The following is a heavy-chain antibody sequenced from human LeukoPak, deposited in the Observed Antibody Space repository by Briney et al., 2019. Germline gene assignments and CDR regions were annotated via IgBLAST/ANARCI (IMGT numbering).Heavy chain of an antibody. CDR2: IRYDGSNK. CDR3: AKEASLDYYGSGSYPSYFDY. V-gene: IGHV3-30*02. D-gene: IGHD3-10*01. J-gene: IGHJ4*02. CDR1: GFTFSSYG. Sequence: GGSLRLSCAASGFTFSSYGMHWVRQAPGKGLEWVAFIRYDGSNKYYADSVKGRFTISRDNSKNTLYLQMNSLRAEDTAVYYCAKEASLDYYGSGSYPSYFDYWGQGTLVTVSS.